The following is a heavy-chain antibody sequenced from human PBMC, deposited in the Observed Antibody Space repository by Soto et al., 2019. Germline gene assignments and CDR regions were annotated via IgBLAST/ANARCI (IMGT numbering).Heavy chain of an antibody. V-gene: IGHV3-23*01. D-gene: IGHD6-13*01. Sequence: EVQLLESGGDLVQPGGSLRLSCAASGFTFSTYAMNWVRQAPGKGLERVSAISGSGPGTFYADSVKGRFTISRDNSKNTLYLQMSSLRAEDTAVYYCATSPRGSNSWYFCDYWGQGTLVTVSS. CDR2: ISGSGPGT. J-gene: IGHJ4*02. CDR1: GFTFSTYA. CDR3: ATSPRGSNSWYFCDY.